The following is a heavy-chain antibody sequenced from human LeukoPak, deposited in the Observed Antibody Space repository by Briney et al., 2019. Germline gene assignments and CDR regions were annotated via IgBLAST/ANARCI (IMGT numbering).Heavy chain of an antibody. J-gene: IGHJ6*03. CDR3: ARELTKRGYSYGVYYYYYLDV. CDR1: GFTFSSFA. CDR2: IKQDGSEK. V-gene: IGHV3-7*01. Sequence: GGSLRVSCTVSGFTFSSFAMSWVRQAPGKGLEWVANIKQDGSEKYYVDSVKGRFTISRDNAKNSLYLQMNSLRAEDTAVYYCARELTKRGYSYGVYYYYYLDVWGKGTTVTVSS. D-gene: IGHD5-18*01.